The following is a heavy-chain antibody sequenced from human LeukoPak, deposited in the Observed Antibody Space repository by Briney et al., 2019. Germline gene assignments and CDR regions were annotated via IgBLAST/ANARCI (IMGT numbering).Heavy chain of an antibody. CDR1: GYTFTSYY. D-gene: IGHD4-23*01. V-gene: IGHV1-46*01. J-gene: IGHJ5*02. CDR3: ARSQGGNTLWFDP. CDR2: INTSGGST. Sequence: GASVKVSCKASGYTFTSYYMHWVRQAPGQGLEWMGIINTSGGSTTYAQKFQGRVSMTRDTSTSTVYLDVSSLRSEDTAVYYCARSQGGNTLWFDPWGQGTLVTVSS.